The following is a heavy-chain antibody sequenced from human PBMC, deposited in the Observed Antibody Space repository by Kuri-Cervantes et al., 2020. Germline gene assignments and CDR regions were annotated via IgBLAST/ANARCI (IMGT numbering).Heavy chain of an antibody. Sequence: GGSLRLSCAASGFTFSSYAMHWVRQAPGKGLEWVAVISYDGSNKYYAGSMKGRFTISRDNSKNTLYLQMNSLRAEDTAVYYCARTSAAADYYYYYYGMDVWGQGTTVTVSS. CDR1: GFTFSSYA. V-gene: IGHV3-30*07. CDR2: ISYDGSNK. J-gene: IGHJ6*02. D-gene: IGHD6-13*01. CDR3: ARTSAAADYYYYYYGMDV.